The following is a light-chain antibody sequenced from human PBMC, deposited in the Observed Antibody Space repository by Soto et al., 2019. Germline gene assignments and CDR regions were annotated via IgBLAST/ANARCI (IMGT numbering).Light chain of an antibody. V-gene: IGLV1-40*01. Sequence: QSVLTQPPSVSEAPGQRVTISCTGSSSNIGAGYDVHWYQQLPGTAPKLLIYGYINRPSGVPDRFSGSKSGTSASLAITGLQAEDEADYYCQSYDSSLSGYVFGTGTKLTVL. CDR2: GYI. J-gene: IGLJ1*01. CDR1: SSNIGAGYD. CDR3: QSYDSSLSGYV.